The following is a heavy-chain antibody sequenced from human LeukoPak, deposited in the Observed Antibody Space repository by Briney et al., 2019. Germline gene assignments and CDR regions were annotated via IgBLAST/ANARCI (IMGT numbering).Heavy chain of an antibody. J-gene: IGHJ4*02. V-gene: IGHV4-59*12. CDR1: GGSISGYY. Sequence: SETLSLTCTVSGGSISGYYWSWIRQPPGKGLEWIGYIYYSGSTNYNPSLKSRVTISVDTSKNQFSLKVSSVTAADAAVYYCARARETVAIDYWGQGTLVTVSS. CDR2: IYYSGST. D-gene: IGHD5-12*01. CDR3: ARARETVAIDY.